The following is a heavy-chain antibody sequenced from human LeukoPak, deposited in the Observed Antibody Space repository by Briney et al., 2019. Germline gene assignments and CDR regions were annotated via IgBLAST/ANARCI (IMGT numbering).Heavy chain of an antibody. J-gene: IGHJ6*02. CDR2: IYHSGST. V-gene: IGHV4-30-2*01. Sequence: PSQTLSLTCAVSGGSISSGGYSWSWIRQPPGKGLEWIGYIYHSGSTYYNPSLKSRVTISVDRSKNQFSLKLSSVTAADTAVYYCASAVFGGVIARSSYCGMDVWGQGTTVTVSS. CDR1: GGSISSGGYS. D-gene: IGHD3-16*02. CDR3: ASAVFGGVIARSSYCGMDV.